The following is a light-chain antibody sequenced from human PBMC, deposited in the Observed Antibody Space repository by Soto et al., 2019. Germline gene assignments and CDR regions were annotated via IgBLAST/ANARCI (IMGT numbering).Light chain of an antibody. CDR1: ESVRSN. J-gene: IGKJ4*01. V-gene: IGKV3-15*01. CDR3: QQYDIWPPLT. Sequence: EIVVTQSPATLSVSPGERITLSCRASESVRSNLAWYQQRPGQAPRLLIYGASTRATGIPARFSGSGSGKDFTLTISSLQSEDSAVYYCQQYDIWPPLTFGGGTKVDIK. CDR2: GAS.